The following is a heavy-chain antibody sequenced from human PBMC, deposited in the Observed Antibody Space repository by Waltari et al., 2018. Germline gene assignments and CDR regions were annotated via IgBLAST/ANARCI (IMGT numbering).Heavy chain of an antibody. V-gene: IGHV4-38-2*01. J-gene: IGHJ2*01. D-gene: IGHD6-6*01. CDR3: ARHPEQLVGYWYFDL. CDR2: IYHSGST. CDR1: GYSISRGYY. Sequence: QVQLQESGPGLVKPSETLSLTCDVSGYSISRGYYWGWIRQPPGKGLEWIGSIYHSGSTYQNPSLKSRFTISLDTSKNQFSLKLSSVTAADTAVFYCARHPEQLVGYWYFDLWGRGTLVTVSS.